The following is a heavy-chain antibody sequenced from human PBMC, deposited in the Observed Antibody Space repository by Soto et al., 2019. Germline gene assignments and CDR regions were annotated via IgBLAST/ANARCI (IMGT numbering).Heavy chain of an antibody. CDR3: AKDVGVVVVVAGYAFDI. Sequence: ASVKVSCKASGYTLTSYGISWVRQAPGQGLEWMGWISAYNGNTNYAQKLQGRVTMTTDTSTSTAYMELRSLRSDDTAVYYCAKDVGVVVVVAGYAFDIWGQGTMVTVSS. J-gene: IGHJ3*02. D-gene: IGHD2-15*01. CDR2: ISAYNGNT. CDR1: GYTLTSYG. V-gene: IGHV1-18*01.